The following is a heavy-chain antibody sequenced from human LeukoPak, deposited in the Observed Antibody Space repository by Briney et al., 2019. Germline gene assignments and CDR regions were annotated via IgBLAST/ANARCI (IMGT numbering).Heavy chain of an antibody. Sequence: SETLSLACTVSGGSISSYYWSWIRQPPGKGLEWIGYIYTSGSTNYNPSLKSRVTISVDTSKNQFSLKLSSVTAADTAVYYCARHPAMVSYYTDVWGKGTTVTVSS. V-gene: IGHV4-4*09. CDR1: GGSISSYY. J-gene: IGHJ6*03. CDR2: IYTSGST. D-gene: IGHD5-18*01. CDR3: ARHPAMVSYYTDV.